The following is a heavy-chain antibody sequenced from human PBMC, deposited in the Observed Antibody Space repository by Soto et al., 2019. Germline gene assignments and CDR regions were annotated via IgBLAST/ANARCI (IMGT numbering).Heavy chain of an antibody. D-gene: IGHD3-22*01. CDR2: ISGSGGST. V-gene: IGHV3-23*01. Sequence: PGGSLRLSCAASGFTFSSYAMSWVRQAPGKGLEWVSAISGSGGSTYYPDSVKGRFTISRDNSKNTLYLQMNSLRAEDTAVYYCAKDPALDYYDSSGPQNWFDPWGQGTLVTVSS. J-gene: IGHJ5*02. CDR1: GFTFSSYA. CDR3: AKDPALDYYDSSGPQNWFDP.